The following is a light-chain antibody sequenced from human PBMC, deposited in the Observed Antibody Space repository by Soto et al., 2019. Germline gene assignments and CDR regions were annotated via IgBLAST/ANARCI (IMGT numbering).Light chain of an antibody. V-gene: IGKV3-15*01. Sequence: EIVMTQSPATLSVSPGERATLSCRASQSVSSNLAWYQQKPGQAPRLLIYGASTRATGIPARFSGSGSGTEFTLTISNLQSEDFAVYYCQQYNNWPKTFGHGTKV. J-gene: IGKJ1*01. CDR1: QSVSSN. CDR2: GAS. CDR3: QQYNNWPKT.